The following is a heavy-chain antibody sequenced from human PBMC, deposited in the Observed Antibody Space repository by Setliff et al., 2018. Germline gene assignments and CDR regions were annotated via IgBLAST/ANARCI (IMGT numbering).Heavy chain of an antibody. CDR3: ARDKPEGYNFWSGYLGGGLMDV. Sequence: ASETLSLTCTVSGGSISSHYWSWIRQPPGKGLEWIGHIYTSGSTNYNPSLKSRVTISVDKSKNQFSLKLSSVTAADTAVYYCARDKPEGYNFWSGYLGGGLMDVWGQGTTVTVSS. D-gene: IGHD3-3*01. V-gene: IGHV4-4*08. J-gene: IGHJ6*02. CDR2: IYTSGST. CDR1: GGSISSHY.